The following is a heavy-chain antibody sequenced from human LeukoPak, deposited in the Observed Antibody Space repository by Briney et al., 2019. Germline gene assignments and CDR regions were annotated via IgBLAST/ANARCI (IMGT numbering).Heavy chain of an antibody. Sequence: SVKVSCKASGGTFSSYAISWVRQAPGQGLEWMGRIIPILGIANYAQKFQGRVRITADKSTSTAYMELSSLRSEDTAVYYCASGRDGYNRAFDYWGQGTLVTVSS. J-gene: IGHJ4*02. V-gene: IGHV1-69*04. CDR1: GGTFSSYA. D-gene: IGHD5-24*01. CDR3: ASGRDGYNRAFDY. CDR2: IIPILGIA.